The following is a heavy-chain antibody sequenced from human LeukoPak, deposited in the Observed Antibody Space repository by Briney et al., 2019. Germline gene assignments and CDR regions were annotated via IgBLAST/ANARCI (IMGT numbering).Heavy chain of an antibody. D-gene: IGHD3-3*01. CDR1: GGSVTSANW. V-gene: IGHV4-4*02. J-gene: IGHJ4*02. CDR2: VHLDGRT. CDR3: AREGGFYRPLDY. Sequence: SETLSLTCDVSGGSVTSANWWTWVRQPPGKGLEWIGEVHLDGRTNYNPSLKSRLIMSVDLPANHISLKLTSVTAADTAVYYCAREGGFYRPLDYSGQGTLVTVSS.